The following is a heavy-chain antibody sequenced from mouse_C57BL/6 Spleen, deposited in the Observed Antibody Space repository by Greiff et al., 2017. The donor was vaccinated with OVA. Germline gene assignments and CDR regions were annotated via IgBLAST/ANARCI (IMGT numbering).Heavy chain of an antibody. J-gene: IGHJ4*01. V-gene: IGHV1-72*01. CDR3: ARSVDYDYDVGDY. CDR1: GYTFTSYW. D-gene: IGHD2-4*01. Sequence: QVQLQQPGAELVKPGASVKLSCKASGYTFTSYWMHWVKQRPGRGLECIGRIDPNSGGTKYNEKFKSKATLTVDKPSSTAYMQLSSLTSEDSAVYYCARSVDYDYDVGDYWGQGTSVTVSS. CDR2: IDPNSGGT.